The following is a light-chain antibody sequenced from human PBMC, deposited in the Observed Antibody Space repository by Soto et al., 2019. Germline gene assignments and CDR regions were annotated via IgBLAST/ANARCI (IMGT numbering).Light chain of an antibody. CDR1: NIGGKS. CDR3: QVWDSSREHVV. CDR2: DDS. V-gene: IGLV3-21*02. Sequence: SSELTQPPSVSVAPGQTARITCGGNNIGGKSVHWYQQKPGQAPALVVYDDSDRPSGIPERISGSNSGNTATLTISRVEVGDEADYYCQVWDSSREHVVFGGGTKLTVL. J-gene: IGLJ2*01.